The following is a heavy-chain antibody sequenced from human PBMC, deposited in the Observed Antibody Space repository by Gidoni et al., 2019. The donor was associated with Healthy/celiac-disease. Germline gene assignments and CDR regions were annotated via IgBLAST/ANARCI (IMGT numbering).Heavy chain of an antibody. Sequence: EVQLLESGGGLVQHGGSLRRSCAASGITFSSYAMSLVRQDPGKGLEWVLVISVSGGSTYYADSVKGRFTISSDNSKITLYLQMNSLRAEDTAVYYCVLETYSSSSMGGRDYWGQGTLVTVSS. CDR1: GITFSSYA. J-gene: IGHJ4*02. CDR3: VLETYSSSSMGGRDY. V-gene: IGHV3-23*01. D-gene: IGHD6-6*01. CDR2: ISVSGGST.